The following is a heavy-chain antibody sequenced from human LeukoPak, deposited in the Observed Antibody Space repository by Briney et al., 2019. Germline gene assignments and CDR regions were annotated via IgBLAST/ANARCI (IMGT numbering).Heavy chain of an antibody. V-gene: IGHV1-69*05. CDR2: IIPIFGTA. CDR3: ARGYSSSTGKPYYFDY. D-gene: IGHD6-6*01. Sequence: SVKVSCKASGGTFSSYAISWVRQAPGQGLEWMGGIIPIFGTANYAQKFQGRVTITTDESTSTAYMELSSLRSEDTAVYYCARGYSSSTGKPYYFDYWGQGTLVTVSS. CDR1: GGTFSSYA. J-gene: IGHJ4*02.